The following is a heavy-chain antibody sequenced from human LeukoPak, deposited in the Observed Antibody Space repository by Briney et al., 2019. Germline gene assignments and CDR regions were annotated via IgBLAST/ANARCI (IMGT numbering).Heavy chain of an antibody. D-gene: IGHD6-6*01. CDR2: IRHDETNS. CDR3: AKEYTPSSPLGELDS. V-gene: IGHV3-30*02. J-gene: IGHJ4*02. CDR1: GFNLNSYA. Sequence: GESLKISCAVSGFNLNSYAMHWVRQAPGKGLEWVAVIRHDETNSFYAGSVQGRFTISRDTSKKLLYLQMNSLRVEDTAVYYCAKEYTPSSPLGELDSWGQGTLVTVSS.